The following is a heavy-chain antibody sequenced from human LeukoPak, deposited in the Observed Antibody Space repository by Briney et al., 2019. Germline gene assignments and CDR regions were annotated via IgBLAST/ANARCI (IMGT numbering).Heavy chain of an antibody. D-gene: IGHD3-22*01. CDR2: IYYGENT. CDR1: GGSISSGPYY. Sequence: KPSETLSLTCTVSGGSISSGPYYWGWIRQPPGKGLEWIGNIYYGENTYYNPSLKSRVTISIDTSKNQFYLKLSSLTAADTAVYYCARRDDSSGYHKIFGYWGPGTLVTVSS. J-gene: IGHJ4*02. CDR3: ARRDDSSGYHKIFGY. V-gene: IGHV4-39*01.